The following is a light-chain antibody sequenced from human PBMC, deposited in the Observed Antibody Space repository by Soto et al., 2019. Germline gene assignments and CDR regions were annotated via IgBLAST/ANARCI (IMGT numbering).Light chain of an antibody. CDR2: EVS. V-gene: IGLV2-14*01. CDR3: SSSTTGSIPSV. CDR1: SSDIGGSNS. J-gene: IGLJ1*01. Sequence: QSVLTQPASVSGSPGQSITISCTGTSSDIGGSNSVSWYQQHPGKAPKLMISEVSNRPSGVSPRFSGSKSGSTASLTISGLQADDEADYYCSSSTTGSIPSVFGTGTKVTVL.